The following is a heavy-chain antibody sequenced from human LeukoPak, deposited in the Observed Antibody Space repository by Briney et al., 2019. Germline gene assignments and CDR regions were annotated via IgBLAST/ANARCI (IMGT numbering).Heavy chain of an antibody. D-gene: IGHD5-12*01. V-gene: IGHV3-30*03. CDR3: AIDRSRYSGYEGY. CDR2: ISYDGSNK. Sequence: GRSLRLSCAASGFTFSSYGMHWVRQAPGKGLEWVAVISYDGSNKYYADSVKGRFTISRDNAKNSLYLQMNSLRAEDTAVYYCAIDRSRYSGYEGYWGQGTLVTVSS. CDR1: GFTFSSYG. J-gene: IGHJ4*02.